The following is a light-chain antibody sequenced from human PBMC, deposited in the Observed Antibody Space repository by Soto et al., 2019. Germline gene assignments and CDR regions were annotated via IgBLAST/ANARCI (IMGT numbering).Light chain of an antibody. CDR2: EVS. J-gene: IGLJ1*01. V-gene: IGLV2-14*01. CDR3: SSYTRSSPYV. Sequence: QSALTQPASVYGSPGQSIPISCTGTSSDVGGYNYVSWYQQHPGKAPKLMIYEVSNRPSGVSNRFSGSKSGNTASLTISGLQAEDEADYYCSSYTRSSPYVFGTGTKLTVL. CDR1: SSDVGGYNY.